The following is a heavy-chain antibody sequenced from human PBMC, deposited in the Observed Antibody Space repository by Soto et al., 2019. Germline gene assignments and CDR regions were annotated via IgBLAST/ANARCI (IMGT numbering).Heavy chain of an antibody. Sequence: QVQLQESGPGLVKPSQTLSLTCTVSGGSISSGGYYWSWIGQHPGKGLEWIGYIYYSGSTYYNPSLKSRVTISVDTSKNQFSLKLSSVTAADTAVYYCARDGNGDYVSYFDLWGRGTLVTVSS. J-gene: IGHJ2*01. V-gene: IGHV4-31*03. CDR2: IYYSGST. D-gene: IGHD4-17*01. CDR1: GGSISSGGYY. CDR3: ARDGNGDYVSYFDL.